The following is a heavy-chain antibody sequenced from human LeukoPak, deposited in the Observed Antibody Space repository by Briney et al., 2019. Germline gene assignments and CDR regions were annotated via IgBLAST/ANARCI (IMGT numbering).Heavy chain of an antibody. CDR1: GFTFSGSA. CDR2: IRSKANSYAT. CDR3: TSIPNDYGDYVHAFDI. V-gene: IGHV3-73*01. J-gene: IGHJ3*02. Sequence: PGGSLRPSCAASGFTFSGSAMHWVRQASGKGLEWVGRIRSKANSYATAYAASVKGRFTISRDDSKNTAYLQMNSLKTEDTAVYYCTSIPNDYGDYVHAFDIWGQGTMITVSS. D-gene: IGHD4-17*01.